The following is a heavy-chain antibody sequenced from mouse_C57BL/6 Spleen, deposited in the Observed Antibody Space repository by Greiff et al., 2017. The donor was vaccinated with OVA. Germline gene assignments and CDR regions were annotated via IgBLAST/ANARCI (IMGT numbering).Heavy chain of an antibody. J-gene: IGHJ1*03. Sequence: EVKLMESGGGLVQPGGSLKLSCAASGFTFSDYGMAWVRQAPRQGPEWVAFISNLAYSIYYADTVTGRFTISRENAKNTLYLEMSSLRSEDTAMYYCARGLDAYFDVWGTGTTVTVSS. CDR2: ISNLAYSI. CDR3: ARGLDAYFDV. V-gene: IGHV5-15*01. CDR1: GFTFSDYG. D-gene: IGHD3-3*01.